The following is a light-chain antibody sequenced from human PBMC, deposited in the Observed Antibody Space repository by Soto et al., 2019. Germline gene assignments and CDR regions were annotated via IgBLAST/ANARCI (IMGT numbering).Light chain of an antibody. CDR1: SSNIGAGYD. J-gene: IGLJ1*01. CDR3: QSYDNRLSGS. CDR2: GNS. Sequence: QSVLTQPPSVYGAPGQRVTISCTGSSSNIGAGYDVNWYQQLPGTAPKLLIYGNSNRPSGVPDRFSGSKSGTSASLAITGLQAEDEADYYCQSYDNRLSGSFGTGTKLTVL. V-gene: IGLV1-40*01.